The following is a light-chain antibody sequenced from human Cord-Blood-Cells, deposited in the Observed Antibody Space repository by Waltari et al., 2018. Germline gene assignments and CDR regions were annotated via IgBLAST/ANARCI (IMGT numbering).Light chain of an antibody. CDR2: EVS. V-gene: IGLV2-14*01. CDR1: SSDVGGFNY. Sequence: QSALTQPASVSGSPGQSIPISCPGTSSDVGGFNYVSWYQQPPGKAPKLMIYEVSNRPSGVSNRFSGSKSGNTASLTISGLQAEDEADYYCSSYTSSSTLYVFGTGTKVTVL. CDR3: SSYTSSSTLYV. J-gene: IGLJ1*01.